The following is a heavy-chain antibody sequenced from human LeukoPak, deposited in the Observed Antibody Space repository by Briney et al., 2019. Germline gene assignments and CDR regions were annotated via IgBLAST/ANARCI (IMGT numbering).Heavy chain of an antibody. CDR1: GFTFSSYS. CDR2: ISSSSSYI. J-gene: IGHJ6*03. V-gene: IGHV3-21*01. Sequence: YPGGSLRLSCAASGFTFSSYSMNWVRQAPGKGLEWVSSISSSSSYIYYADSVKGRFTISRDNAKNSLYLQMNSLRAEDTAVYYCARDTPMTTVPDYYMDVWGKGTTVTVSS. D-gene: IGHD4-11*01. CDR3: ARDTPMTTVPDYYMDV.